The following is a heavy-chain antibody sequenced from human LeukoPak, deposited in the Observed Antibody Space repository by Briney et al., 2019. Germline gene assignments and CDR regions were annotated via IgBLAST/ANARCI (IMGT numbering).Heavy chain of an antibody. D-gene: IGHD2-21*01. Sequence: SETLSLTCAVYGGSFSGYYWSWIRQPPGKGLEWIGYIYYSGSTNYNPSLKSRVTISVDTSKNQFSLKLSSVTAADTAVYYCARAIGAFDIWGQGTMVTVSS. CDR1: GGSFSGYY. CDR3: ARAIGAFDI. V-gene: IGHV4-59*01. CDR2: IYYSGST. J-gene: IGHJ3*02.